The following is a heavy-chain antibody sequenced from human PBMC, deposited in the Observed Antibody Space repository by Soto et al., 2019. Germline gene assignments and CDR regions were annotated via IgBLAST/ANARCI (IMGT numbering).Heavy chain of an antibody. CDR2: ISYAGSNK. D-gene: IGHD1-26*01. CDR1: GFTFRSYG. V-gene: IGHV3-30*18. J-gene: IGHJ3*02. CDR3: AKGGVGSTSNAFDI. Sequence: QVQLVESGGGVVQPGRSLRLSCAASGFTFRSYGMHWVRQAPAKGLEWVAVISYAGSNKYYEDSVKGRFTISRDNSKNTLYLQMNSLRAEDTGVYYCAKGGVGSTSNAFDIWGQGTMVTVSS.